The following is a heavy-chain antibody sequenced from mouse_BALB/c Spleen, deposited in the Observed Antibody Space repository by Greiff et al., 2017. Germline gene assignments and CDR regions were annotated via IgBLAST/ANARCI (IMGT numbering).Heavy chain of an antibody. D-gene: IGHD1-2*01. CDR1: GFSLTSYG. J-gene: IGHJ3*01. Sequence: QVQLKESGPGLVQPSQSLSITCTVSGFSLTSYGVHWVRQSPGKGLEWLGVIWSGGSTDYNAAFISRLSISKDNSKSQVFFKMNSLQANDTAIYYCARITTAFAYWGQGTLVTVSA. CDR3: ARITTAFAY. CDR2: IWSGGST. V-gene: IGHV2-2*02.